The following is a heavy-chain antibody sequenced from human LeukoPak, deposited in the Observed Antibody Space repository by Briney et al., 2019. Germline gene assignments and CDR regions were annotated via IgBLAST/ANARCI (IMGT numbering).Heavy chain of an antibody. CDR3: ARVRITDAFDI. CDR2: IYSGGST. D-gene: IGHD3-16*01. V-gene: IGHV3-53*01. CDR1: GFTVSSNY. J-gene: IGHJ3*02. Sequence: GGSLRLSCAASGFTVSSNYMSWVRQAPGKGLEWVSVIYSGGSTYYADSVKGRFTISRDNSKNTLYLRMNSLRAEDTAVYYCARVRITDAFDIWGQGTMVTVSS.